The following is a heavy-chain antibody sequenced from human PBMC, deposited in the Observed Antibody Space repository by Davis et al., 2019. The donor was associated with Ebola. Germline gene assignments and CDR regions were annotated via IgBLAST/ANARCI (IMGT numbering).Heavy chain of an antibody. Sequence: ASVKVSCKASGGTFSSYAISWVRQAPGQGLEWMGWMNPNSGNTGYAQKFQGRVTITRNTSISTAYMELSSLRSEDTAVYYCARGQRITMVQGGLGYWGQGTLVTVSS. J-gene: IGHJ4*02. V-gene: IGHV1-8*03. CDR3: ARGQRITMVQGGLGY. D-gene: IGHD3-10*01. CDR2: MNPNSGNT. CDR1: GGTFSSYA.